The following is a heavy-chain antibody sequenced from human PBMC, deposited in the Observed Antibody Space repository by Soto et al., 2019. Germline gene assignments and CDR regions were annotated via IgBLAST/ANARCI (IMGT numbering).Heavy chain of an antibody. CDR1: GGSIREGGYY. D-gene: IGHD2-8*01. CDR2: IYHDGGI. CDR3: AAERGDTAVTRFMLY. Sequence: QVHLQESGPGLVKPSQTLSLTCTISGGSIREGGYYWTWIRQHPQKGLEWIGFIYHDGGIYYNAPCKSRVTISLGDSQRFYLRLTSMTAADAGVYYCAAERGDTAVTRFMLYWGQGTLVTVSS. V-gene: IGHV4-31*03. J-gene: IGHJ4*02.